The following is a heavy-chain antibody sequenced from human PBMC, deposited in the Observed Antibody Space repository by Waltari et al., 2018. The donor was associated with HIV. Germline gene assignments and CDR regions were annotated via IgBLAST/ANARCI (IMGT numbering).Heavy chain of an antibody. J-gene: IGHJ4*02. D-gene: IGHD3-22*01. CDR2: IYYSGST. CDR1: GGSISSSSYY. Sequence: QLQLQESGPGLVKPSETLSLTCTVSGGSISSSSYYWGWIRQPPGKGLEWLGSIYYSGSTYYNPSLKSRVTISVDTSKNQFSLKLNSVTAADTAVYYCARSYYYDSSGYYYVLGSPHPLTFDYWGQGTLVTVSS. V-gene: IGHV4-39*01. CDR3: ARSYYYDSSGYYYVLGSPHPLTFDY.